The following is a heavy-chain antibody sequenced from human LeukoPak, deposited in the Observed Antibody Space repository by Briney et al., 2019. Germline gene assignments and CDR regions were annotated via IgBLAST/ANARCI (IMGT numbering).Heavy chain of an antibody. D-gene: IGHD1-14*01. J-gene: IGHJ1*01. CDR3: ARASRGYRKISGAEYFQH. CDR1: GGSISSSSYY. CDR2: IYYSGST. V-gene: IGHV4-39*07. Sequence: PSETLSLTCTVSGGSISSSSYYWGWIRQPPGKGLEWIGSIYYSGSTYYNPSLKSRVTISVDTSKNQFSLKLSSVTAADTAVYYCARASRGYRKISGAEYFQHWGQGTLVTVSS.